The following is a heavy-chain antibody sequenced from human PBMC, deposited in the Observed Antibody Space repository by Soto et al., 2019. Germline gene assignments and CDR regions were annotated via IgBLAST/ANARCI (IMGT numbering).Heavy chain of an antibody. CDR3: ARARKNSSSFPFDS. CDR2: INHSGST. J-gene: IGHJ4*02. Sequence: SETLSLTCAVYGGSFSGYYWSWIRQPPGKGLEWIGEINHSGSTNYNPSLKSRVTISVDTSKNQFSLKLSSVTAADTAVYYCARARKNSSSFPFDSWGQGTRVTVSS. D-gene: IGHD6-6*01. CDR1: GGSFSGYY. V-gene: IGHV4-34*01.